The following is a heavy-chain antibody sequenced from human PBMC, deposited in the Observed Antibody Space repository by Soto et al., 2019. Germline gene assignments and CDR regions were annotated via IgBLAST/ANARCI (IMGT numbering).Heavy chain of an antibody. D-gene: IGHD3-22*01. CDR2: INYSGST. Sequence: PSETLSLTCTVSGGSISSGDYYWSWIRQPPGKGLEWIGEINYSGSTYYNPSLKSRVTISGDTSKNQFSLKLSSVTDADTAVYYCARGEYHYDSSGYYPYFDFWGQGTLVTVSS. V-gene: IGHV4-30-4*01. CDR1: GGSISSGDYY. J-gene: IGHJ4*02. CDR3: ARGEYHYDSSGYYPYFDF.